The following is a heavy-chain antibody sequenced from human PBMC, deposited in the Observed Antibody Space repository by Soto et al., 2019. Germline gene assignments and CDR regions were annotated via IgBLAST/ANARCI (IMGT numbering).Heavy chain of an antibody. CDR3: ARDGIAGSSDY. V-gene: IGHV1-3*01. CDR1: GYTFTSYA. Sequence: QVQLVQSGAEVKKPGASVKVSCKASGYTFTSYAMHWVRQAPGQRLEWMGWINAGNGNTKYSQKFQGRVTITRDTSASTAYMEMSSLRSEDTAVYSCARDGIAGSSDYWGQGTLVTVSS. D-gene: IGHD1-20*01. J-gene: IGHJ4*02. CDR2: INAGNGNT.